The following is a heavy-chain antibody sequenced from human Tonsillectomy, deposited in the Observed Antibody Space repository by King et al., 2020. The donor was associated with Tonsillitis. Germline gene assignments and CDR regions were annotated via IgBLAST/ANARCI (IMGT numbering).Heavy chain of an antibody. CDR2: ISSSSYYT. J-gene: IGHJ4*02. CDR1: GFTFSDFY. V-gene: IGHV3-11*06. D-gene: IGHD5-12*01. Sequence: QLVQSGGGLVKPGGSLRLSCAASGFTFSDFYMSWIRQAPGKGLEWVSYISSSSYYTNYADSVKGRFTISRDDAKNSLYLQMTRLTAEDTAVYYCARHHGNLYSTCDYYFTYWGQGTPVTVSS. CDR3: ARHHGNLYSTCDYYFTY.